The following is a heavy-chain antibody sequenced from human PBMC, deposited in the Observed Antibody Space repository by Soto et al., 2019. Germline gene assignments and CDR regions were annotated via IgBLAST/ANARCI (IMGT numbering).Heavy chain of an antibody. CDR1: GFTFSNYA. D-gene: IGHD5-18*01. Sequence: GGSLRLSCAASGFTFSNYALSWVRQAPGKGLEWVSTISTTGDTTYYAESVKGRFTISRDTSKNTLFLRMNSLRAEDTAVYYCAKGSAYSHGFYGMDVWGQGTTVTVSS. CDR3: AKGSAYSHGFYGMDV. CDR2: ISTTGDTT. J-gene: IGHJ6*02. V-gene: IGHV3-23*01.